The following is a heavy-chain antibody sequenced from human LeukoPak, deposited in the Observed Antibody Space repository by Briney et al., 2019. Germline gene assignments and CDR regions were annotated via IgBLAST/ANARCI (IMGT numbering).Heavy chain of an antibody. CDR3: AGDGYDSSGYPLFDY. CDR2: ISSSSSYI. Sequence: GGSLRLSCAASGFTFSSYSMNWVRQAPGEGLEWVSSISSSSSYIYYADSVKGRFTISRDNAKNSLYLQMNSLRAEDTAVYYCAGDGYDSSGYPLFDYWGQGTLVTVSS. J-gene: IGHJ4*02. CDR1: GFTFSSYS. D-gene: IGHD3-22*01. V-gene: IGHV3-21*01.